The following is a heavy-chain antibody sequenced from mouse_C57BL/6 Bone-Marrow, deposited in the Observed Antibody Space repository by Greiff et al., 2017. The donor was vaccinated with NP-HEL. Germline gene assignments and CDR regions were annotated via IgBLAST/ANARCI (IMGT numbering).Heavy chain of an antibody. CDR2: IHPNSGST. CDR1: GYTFTSYW. V-gene: IGHV1-64*01. Sequence: QVQLQQSGAELVKPGASVKLSCKASGYTFTSYWMHWVKQRPGQGLEWIGMIHPNSGSTNYNEKFKSKATLTVDKSSSTAYMQLSSLTSEDSAVYYCARAGSSGYDDWGQGTLVTVSA. J-gene: IGHJ3*01. CDR3: ARAGSSGYDD. D-gene: IGHD3-2*02.